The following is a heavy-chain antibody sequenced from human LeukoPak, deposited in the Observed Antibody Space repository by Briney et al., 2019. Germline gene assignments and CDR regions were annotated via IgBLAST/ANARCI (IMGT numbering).Heavy chain of an antibody. J-gene: IGHJ4*02. V-gene: IGHV1-18*01. CDR2: ISAYNGNT. D-gene: IGHD2-15*01. CDR1: GYTFTSYG. CDR3: AREGYCSGGSCYSGVPDY. Sequence: EASVKVSCKASGYTFTSYGISWVRQAPGQGLEWMGWISAYNGNTNYAQKLQGRVTMTTDTSTSTAYMELRSLRSDDTAVYYCAREGYCSGGSCYSGVPDYWGQGTLVTVSS.